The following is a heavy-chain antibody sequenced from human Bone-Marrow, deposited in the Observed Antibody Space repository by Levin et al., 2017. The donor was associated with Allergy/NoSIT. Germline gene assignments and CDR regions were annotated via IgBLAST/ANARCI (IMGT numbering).Heavy chain of an antibody. J-gene: IGHJ6*02. CDR1: GFTFSTYD. Sequence: AGGSLRLSCAASGFTFSTYDMHWVRQSAGKGLEWVSTIGSAGDTYYSDSVKGRFTISRENGKNSLYLEVKSLRAGDTAVYYCARGSVYFESMDVWGQGTTVTVSS. CDR2: IGSAGDT. D-gene: IGHD5/OR15-5a*01. V-gene: IGHV3-13*01. CDR3: ARGSVYFESMDV.